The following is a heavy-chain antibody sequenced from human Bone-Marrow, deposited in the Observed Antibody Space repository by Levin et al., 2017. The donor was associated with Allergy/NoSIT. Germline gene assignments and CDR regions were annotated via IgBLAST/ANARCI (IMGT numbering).Heavy chain of an antibody. J-gene: IGHJ4*02. Sequence: PGGSLRLSCAASGFTFSSYGMHWVRQAPGKGLEWVAVISYDGSNKYYADSVKGRFTISRDNSKNTLYLQMNSLRAEDTAVYYCAKGYCSGGSCYRLDYWGQGTLVTVSS. CDR1: GFTFSSYG. CDR2: ISYDGSNK. D-gene: IGHD2-15*01. CDR3: AKGYCSGGSCYRLDY. V-gene: IGHV3-30*18.